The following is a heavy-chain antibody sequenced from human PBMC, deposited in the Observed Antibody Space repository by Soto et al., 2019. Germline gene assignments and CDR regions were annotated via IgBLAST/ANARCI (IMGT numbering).Heavy chain of an antibody. V-gene: IGHV3-30-3*01. CDR2: ISYDGSNK. D-gene: IGHD6-19*01. CDR3: ARGSSSGWLIGLTFDY. CDR1: GFTFGSYA. Sequence: PGGSLRLSYAASGFTFGSYAMHWVRQAPGKGLEWMAVISYDGSNKYYADSVKGRFTISRDNSKNTLYLQMNSLRAEDTAVYYCARGSSSGWLIGLTFDYWGQGTLVTVSS. J-gene: IGHJ4*02.